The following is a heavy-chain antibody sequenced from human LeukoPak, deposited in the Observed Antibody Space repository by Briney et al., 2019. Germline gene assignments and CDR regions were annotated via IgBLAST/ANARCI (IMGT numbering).Heavy chain of an antibody. V-gene: IGHV4-59*01. J-gene: IGHJ5*02. CDR2: IYYSGST. CDR1: GGSISSYY. CDR3: ASGDCSGGSCYSGHNWFDP. Sequence: SETLSLTCTVSGGSISSYYWSWIRQPPGKGLEWIGYIYYSGSTNYNPSLKSRVTISVDTSKNQFSLKLSSVTAADTAVYYCASGDCSGGSCYSGHNWFDPWGQGTLVTVSS. D-gene: IGHD2-15*01.